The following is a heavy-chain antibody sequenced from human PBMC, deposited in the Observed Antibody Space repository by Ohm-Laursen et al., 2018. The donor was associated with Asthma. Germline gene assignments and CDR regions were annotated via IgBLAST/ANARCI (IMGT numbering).Heavy chain of an antibody. V-gene: IGHV3-11*01. CDR2: IVSSGTTT. Sequence: SLRLSCAASGFTFSDYYMSWIRQAPGKGLKWVAYIVSSGTTTHYADSVKGQFTISRDNTKNSVFLDMNSLRVEDTAVYYCARELIEMGTTEEVFDYWGQGTLVTVSS. CDR3: ARELIEMGTTEEVFDY. D-gene: IGHD5-24*01. J-gene: IGHJ4*02. CDR1: GFTFSDYY.